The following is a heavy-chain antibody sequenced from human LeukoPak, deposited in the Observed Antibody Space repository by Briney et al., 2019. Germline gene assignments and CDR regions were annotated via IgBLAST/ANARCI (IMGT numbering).Heavy chain of an antibody. V-gene: IGHV4-59*08. CDR3: ARHEKLGQFDY. CDR2: VYYSGSA. D-gene: IGHD3-10*01. CDR1: SGSIXSYY. Sequence: MTSETLSLTCTVSSGSIXSYYXSXIXQPPGXGLEWIGYVYYSGSANYNPSLKSRVTISVDTSKNQFSLKLSSVTAADTAVYYCARHEKLGQFDYWGQGTLVTVSS. J-gene: IGHJ4*02.